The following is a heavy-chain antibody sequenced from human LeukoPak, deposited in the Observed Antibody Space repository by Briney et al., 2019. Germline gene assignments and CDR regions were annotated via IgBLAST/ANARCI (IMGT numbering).Heavy chain of an antibody. V-gene: IGHV4-38-2*02. CDR2: IYHSGST. J-gene: IGHJ6*03. CDR1: GYSISSGYY. CDR3: ARDGSPRKAARPDANYYYYYYYMDV. D-gene: IGHD6-6*01. Sequence: SETLSLTCTVSGYSISSGYYWGWIRQPPGKGLEWIGSIYHSGSTYYNPSLKSRVTISVDTSKNQFSLKLSSVTAADTAVYYCARDGSPRKAARPDANYYYYYYYMDVWGKGTTVTVSS.